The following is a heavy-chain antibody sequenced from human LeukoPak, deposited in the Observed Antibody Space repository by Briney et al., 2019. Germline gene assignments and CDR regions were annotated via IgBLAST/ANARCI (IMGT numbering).Heavy chain of an antibody. J-gene: IGHJ4*02. V-gene: IGHV4-59*01. D-gene: IGHD3-10*01. Sequence: PSETLSLTCTVSAGSIITYYWSWLRQPPGKGLEWIGYIYYSGSTNYNPSLKSRVTISVATSKNQFSLKRSSVTAAATAVYYCTRVRYGSSSYSQRYYFDYWGQGTLVTVSS. CDR3: TRVRYGSSSYSQRYYFDY. CDR1: AGSIITYY. CDR2: IYYSGST.